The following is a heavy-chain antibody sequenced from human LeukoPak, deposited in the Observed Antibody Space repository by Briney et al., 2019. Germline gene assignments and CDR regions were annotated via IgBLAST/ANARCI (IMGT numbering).Heavy chain of an antibody. CDR2: ISGDAVTS. CDR3: ARDSSGSCMDV. Sequence: PGGSLRLSCAASGFTFKNYAMNWVRQSPGQGLEWVSTISGDAVTSWYADSVKGRFTVSRDNSKNIVFLQMNNLRAEDTAVYYCARDSSGSCMDVWGQGTTVTVSS. CDR1: GFTFKNYA. D-gene: IGHD6-19*01. V-gene: IGHV3-23*01. J-gene: IGHJ6*02.